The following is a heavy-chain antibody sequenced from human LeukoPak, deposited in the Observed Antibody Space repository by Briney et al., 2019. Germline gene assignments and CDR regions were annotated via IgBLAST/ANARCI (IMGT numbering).Heavy chain of an antibody. CDR1: GFTFGDYA. J-gene: IGHJ6*03. CDR2: IRSKAYGGTT. CDR3: TRDGGRYYYGSGSPLYYYYYMDV. V-gene: IGHV3-49*03. D-gene: IGHD3-10*01. Sequence: GGSLRLSCTVSGFTFGDYAMSWFRQAPGKGLEWVGFIRSKAYGGTTEYAASVKGRFTISRDDSKCIAYLQMNSLKTEDTAVYYCTRDGGRYYYGSGSPLYYYYYMDVWGKGTTVTVSS.